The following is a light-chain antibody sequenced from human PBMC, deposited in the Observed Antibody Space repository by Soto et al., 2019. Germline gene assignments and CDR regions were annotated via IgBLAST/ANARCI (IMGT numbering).Light chain of an antibody. Sequence: DIQMTQSPSTLSASEGDIVTMTCRASQSISSWLAWYQQKPGKAPKLLIYDASSLESGVPSRFSGSGSGTEFTLTITSLQPDDFATYYCQQYNSYPWTFGQGTEVDIK. V-gene: IGKV1-5*01. CDR1: QSISSW. J-gene: IGKJ1*01. CDR3: QQYNSYPWT. CDR2: DAS.